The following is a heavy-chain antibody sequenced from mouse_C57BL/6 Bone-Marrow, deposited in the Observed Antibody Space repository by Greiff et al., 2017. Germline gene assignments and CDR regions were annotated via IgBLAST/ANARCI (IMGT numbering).Heavy chain of an antibody. J-gene: IGHJ3*01. CDR1: GFTFSDYG. CDR3: ARGGDGYYVVAY. V-gene: IGHV5-17*01. D-gene: IGHD2-3*01. Sequence: EVKLVESGGGLVKPGGSLKLSCAASGFTFSDYGMHWVRQAPEKGLEWVAYISSGSSTIYYADTVKGRFTISRDNAKNTLFLQMTSLRSEDTAMYYCARGGDGYYVVAYWGQGTLVTVSA. CDR2: ISSGSSTI.